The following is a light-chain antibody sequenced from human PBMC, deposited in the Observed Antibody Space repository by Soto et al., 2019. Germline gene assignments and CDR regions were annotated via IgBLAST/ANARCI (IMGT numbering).Light chain of an antibody. CDR3: QQYNTYVTERT. Sequence: DIRITKSPSTLSAFVGDRVTITCRASQSIGRWLAWYQQKPGKAPKLLIYDASSLESGVPSRFSGSGSGTEFTLTISSLQPDDFATYYCQQYNTYVTERTLGQGTKVDIK. CDR1: QSIGRW. CDR2: DAS. J-gene: IGKJ1*01. V-gene: IGKV1-5*01.